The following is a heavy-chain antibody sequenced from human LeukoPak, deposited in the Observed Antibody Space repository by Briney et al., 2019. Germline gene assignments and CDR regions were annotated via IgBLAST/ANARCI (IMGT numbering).Heavy chain of an antibody. V-gene: IGHV3-23*01. CDR2: ISGSGGST. J-gene: IGHJ3*02. CDR1: GFTFSSYA. CDR3: ARALNDAFDI. Sequence: GGSLRLSCAASGFTFSSYAMSWVRQAPGKGLEWVSAISGSGGSTYYADSVKGRFTISRDNSKNTLYLQVNSLRAEDTAVYYCARALNDAFDIWGQGTMVTVSS.